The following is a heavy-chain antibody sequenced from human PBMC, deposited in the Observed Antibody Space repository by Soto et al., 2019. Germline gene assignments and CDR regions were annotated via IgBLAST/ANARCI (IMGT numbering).Heavy chain of an antibody. CDR1: GYTFTTYD. V-gene: IGHV1-8*01. CDR3: ARALGYSSTSRLDL. J-gene: IGHJ4*02. Sequence: QVQLVQSGAEVEKPGASVKVACKASGYTFTTYDFNWVRRAPGHGLEWMGWMNPDTGNTGYAQKFQGTVTMTRDTSISTAFMALTGLTAEDTAVYYCARALGYSSTSRLDLWGKGTLVTVSS. D-gene: IGHD6-19*01. CDR2: MNPDTGNT.